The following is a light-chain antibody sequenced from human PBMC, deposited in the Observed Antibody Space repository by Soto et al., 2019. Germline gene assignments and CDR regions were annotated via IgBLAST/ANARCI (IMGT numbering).Light chain of an antibody. V-gene: IGKV1-5*03. Sequence: DIQMTQSPSTLSASVGDRVTITCRASQSISSWLAWYQQKPGKAPKLLIYKACSLERGVPSRFSGSGSGTEFTLTISSLHPDDFATYYCQQYNTYAYNFGQGNKLEIK. J-gene: IGKJ2*01. CDR2: KAC. CDR1: QSISSW. CDR3: QQYNTYAYN.